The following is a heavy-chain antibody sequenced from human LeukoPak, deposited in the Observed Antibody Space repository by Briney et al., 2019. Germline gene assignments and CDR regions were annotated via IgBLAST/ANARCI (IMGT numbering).Heavy chain of an antibody. CDR2: INPNSGGT. CDR3: ASENRIAAAGFDY. CDR1: GYTFTGYY. Sequence: ASVKVSCKASGYTFTGYYMHWVRRAPGQGLEWMGWINPNSGGTNYAQKFQGRVTMTRDTSISTAYMELSRLRSDDTAVYYCASENRIAAAGFDYWGQGTLVTVSS. J-gene: IGHJ4*02. D-gene: IGHD6-13*01. V-gene: IGHV1-2*02.